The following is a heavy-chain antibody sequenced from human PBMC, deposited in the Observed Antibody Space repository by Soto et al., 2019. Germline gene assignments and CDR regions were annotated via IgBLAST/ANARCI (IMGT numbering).Heavy chain of an antibody. CDR3: ATLGAGAFDN. J-gene: IGHJ4*02. CDR2: INPNRDIT. D-gene: IGHD3-16*01. Sequence: QVQLVQSGAEVKNPGASVKVSCKPSGYTFTDYYIHWVRQAPGQGLEGMGWINPNRDITNYAQKFQGRVTMTRDTSIRTAYMELSRLRSDDTAIYYCATLGAGAFDNWGQGSLVTVSS. V-gene: IGHV1-2*02. CDR1: GYTFTDYY.